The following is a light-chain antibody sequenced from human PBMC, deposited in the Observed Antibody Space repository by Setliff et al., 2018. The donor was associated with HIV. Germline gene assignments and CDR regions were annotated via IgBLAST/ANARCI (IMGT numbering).Light chain of an antibody. Sequence: QSALTPPPSVSGSPGQSVTISCPGPSSDVGSYNRVSWYQQPPGTAPKLIIYEVSNRPSGVPDRFSGSKSGNTASLTISGLQAEDEAHYYCSSYSSSNTLIFGGGTQLTVL. J-gene: IGLJ2*01. CDR1: SSDVGSYNR. V-gene: IGLV2-18*02. CDR3: SSYSSSNTLI. CDR2: EVS.